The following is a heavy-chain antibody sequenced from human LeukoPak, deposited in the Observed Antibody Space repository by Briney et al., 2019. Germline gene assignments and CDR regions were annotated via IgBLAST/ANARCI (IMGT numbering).Heavy chain of an antibody. Sequence: PSETLSLTCTASGGSISSYYWSWIRQPPGKGPEWIGYIYYSGSTNYNPSLKSRVTISVDTSKNQFSLKLSSVTAADTAVYYCARSRTYYDYVWGSYRYYYDSSGYSPYYYYYGMDVWGQGTTVTVSS. CDR2: IYYSGST. J-gene: IGHJ6*02. V-gene: IGHV4-59*01. CDR1: GGSISSYY. CDR3: ARSRTYYDYVWGSYRYYYDSSGYSPYYYYYGMDV. D-gene: IGHD3-16*02.